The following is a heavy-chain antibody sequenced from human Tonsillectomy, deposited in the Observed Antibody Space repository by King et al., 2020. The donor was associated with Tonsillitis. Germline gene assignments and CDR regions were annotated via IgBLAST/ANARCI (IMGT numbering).Heavy chain of an antibody. Sequence: VQLVESGGGVVQPGRSLRLSCAASGFTFSTYGMHWVRQAPGKGLEWVTLIWYDGNTKYYAESVKGRFTISRDNSKNMLYLQMNNMRAEDTALYYCARDADPTYCSNGVCYPVDAFDMWGQGTMVTVSS. D-gene: IGHD2-8*01. V-gene: IGHV3-33*08. J-gene: IGHJ3*02. CDR1: GFTFSTYG. CDR2: IWYDGNTK. CDR3: ARDADPTYCSNGVCYPVDAFDM.